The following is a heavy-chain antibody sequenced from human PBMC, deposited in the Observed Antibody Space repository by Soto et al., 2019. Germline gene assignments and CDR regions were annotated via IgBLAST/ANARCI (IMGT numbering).Heavy chain of an antibody. CDR1: GFFFNNYD. V-gene: IGHV3-13*05. CDR3: ARAYTGQLPRRGDYYYALDV. J-gene: IGHJ6*02. CDR2: IGAADDP. Sequence: LRLSCVGSGFFFNNYDMHWVRQVRVKGLEWVSAIGAADDPYYSVSVKGRFIVSRDNAQKSLYLQMNNLRAADTAVYFCARAYTGQLPRRGDYYYALDVWGRGTTVTVSS. D-gene: IGHD2-2*01.